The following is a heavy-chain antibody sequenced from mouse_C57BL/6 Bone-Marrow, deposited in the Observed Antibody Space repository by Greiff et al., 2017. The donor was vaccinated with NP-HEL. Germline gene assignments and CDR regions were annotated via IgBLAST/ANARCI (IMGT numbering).Heavy chain of an antibody. CDR2: ISNGGGST. V-gene: IGHV5-12*01. J-gene: IGHJ1*03. Sequence: EVKLVESGGGLVQPGGSLKLSCAASGFTFSDYYMYWVRQTPEKRLEWVAYISNGGGSTYYPDTVKGRFTISRDNAKNTLYLQMSRLKSEDTAMYYCARLGITTVVRYFDVWGTGTTVTVSS. CDR1: GFTFSDYY. CDR3: ARLGITTVVRYFDV. D-gene: IGHD1-1*01.